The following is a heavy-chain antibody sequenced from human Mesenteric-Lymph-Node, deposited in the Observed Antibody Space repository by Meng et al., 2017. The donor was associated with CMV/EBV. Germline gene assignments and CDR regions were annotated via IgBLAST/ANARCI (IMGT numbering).Heavy chain of an antibody. V-gene: IGHV4-39*01. D-gene: IGHD3-10*01. J-gene: IGHJ4*02. Sequence: VSGGSISSSNNYWGCIRQPPGKGLEWIGSIYYSGRTYYNPSLKSRVTISVDTSKNQFSLKLSSVTAADTAAYYCARHSGMVRGPFDYWGQGTLVTVSS. CDR3: ARHSGMVRGPFDY. CDR1: GGSISSSNNY. CDR2: IYYSGRT.